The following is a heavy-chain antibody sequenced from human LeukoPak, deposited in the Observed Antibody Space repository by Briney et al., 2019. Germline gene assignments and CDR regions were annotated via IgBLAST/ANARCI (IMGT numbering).Heavy chain of an antibody. CDR2: ISYDGSSR. Sequence: PGGSLRLSCAPSGFTFSSHAMHWVRQAPGKGLEWVAVISYDGSSRYYADSVKGRFTVSRDNSKNTLYLQMNSLRAEDTAVYYCARNDYAKYYFDYWGQGTLVTVSS. CDR3: ARNDYAKYYFDY. CDR1: GFTFSSHA. V-gene: IGHV3-30-3*01. D-gene: IGHD2-2*01. J-gene: IGHJ4*02.